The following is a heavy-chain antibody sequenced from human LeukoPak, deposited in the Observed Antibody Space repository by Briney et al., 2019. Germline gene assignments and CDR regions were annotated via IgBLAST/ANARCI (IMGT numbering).Heavy chain of an antibody. CDR3: EKERTPRASREIDY. Sequence: PGSSLRLSCAASQFTFSSYGMQWVRQAPGKGLDWVAAISHDGSVQYYADSVKGRFTISRDNSKNTLYLQMNSLRDEDTAVHYCEKERTPRASREIDYWGQGTLVTVSS. D-gene: IGHD1/OR15-1a*01. V-gene: IGHV3-30*18. J-gene: IGHJ4*02. CDR2: ISHDGSVQ. CDR1: QFTFSSYG.